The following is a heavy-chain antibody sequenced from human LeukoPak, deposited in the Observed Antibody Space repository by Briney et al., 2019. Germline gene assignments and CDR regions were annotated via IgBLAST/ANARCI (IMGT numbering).Heavy chain of an antibody. D-gene: IGHD6-13*01. CDR1: GGTFISYA. CDR2: IIPIFGTA. Sequence: SVKVSCKASGGTFISYAISWVRHAPGQGLEWMGRIIPIFGTANYAQKFQGRVTITADKSTSTAYMELSSLRPEDTAVYYCARFSSWYKDEYFQHWGQGTLVTVSS. CDR3: ARFSSWYKDEYFQH. J-gene: IGHJ1*01. V-gene: IGHV1-69*06.